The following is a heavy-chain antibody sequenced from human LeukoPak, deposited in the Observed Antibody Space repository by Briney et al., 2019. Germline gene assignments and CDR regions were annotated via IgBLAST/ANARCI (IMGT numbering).Heavy chain of an antibody. Sequence: SETLSLTCTVSGASITSSGYYWSWIRQSPGKGLEWIGDIFYTGSTNYSPSLKSRVSMSVDTFKNQFSLKLSSVTAADTAVYYCARKYPDHWFDPWGQGTLVTVSS. CDR3: ARKYPDHWFDP. CDR2: IFYTGST. J-gene: IGHJ5*02. D-gene: IGHD6-6*01. V-gene: IGHV4-30-4*01. CDR1: GASITSSGYY.